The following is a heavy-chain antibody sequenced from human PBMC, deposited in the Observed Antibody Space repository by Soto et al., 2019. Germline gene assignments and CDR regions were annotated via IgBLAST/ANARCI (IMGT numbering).Heavy chain of an antibody. CDR1: GFTFSSYA. Sequence: GGSLRLSCADSGFTFSSYAMHWVRQAPGKGLEWVAVISYDGSNKYYADSVKGRFTISRDNSKNTLYLQMNSLRAEDTAVYYCARAPPYDYVWGSYFDYWGQGTLVTVSS. CDR3: ARAPPYDYVWGSYFDY. V-gene: IGHV3-30-3*01. J-gene: IGHJ4*02. D-gene: IGHD3-16*01. CDR2: ISYDGSNK.